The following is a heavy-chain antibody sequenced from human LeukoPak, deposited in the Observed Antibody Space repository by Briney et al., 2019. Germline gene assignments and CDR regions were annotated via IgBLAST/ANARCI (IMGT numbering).Heavy chain of an antibody. D-gene: IGHD4-17*01. CDR1: GGSISSSNW. CDR2: IYLRGNT. J-gene: IGHJ4*02. CDR3: ARGTITTVTDS. Sequence: SETLSLTCAVSGGSISSSNWWSWVRQPPGKGLEWVGEIYLRGNTNYNPSLESRVTISVDESKTQLSLRLESVTAADTAVYYCARGTITTVTDSWGPGTLVTVSS. V-gene: IGHV4-4*02.